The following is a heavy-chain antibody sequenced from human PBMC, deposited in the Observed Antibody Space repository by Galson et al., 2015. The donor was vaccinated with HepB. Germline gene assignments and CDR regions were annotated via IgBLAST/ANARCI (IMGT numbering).Heavy chain of an antibody. Sequence: PALVKPTQTLTLTCTFSGFSLSTSGMCVSWIRQPPGRALEWLARIDWDDDKYYSTSLKTKLTISKDTSKNQVVLTMTNMDPVDTATYYCARIAAAGKEEYYFDYWGQGTLVTVSS. CDR2: IDWDDDK. CDR3: ARIAAAGKEEYYFDY. D-gene: IGHD6-13*01. V-gene: IGHV2-70*11. CDR1: GFSLSTSGMC. J-gene: IGHJ4*02.